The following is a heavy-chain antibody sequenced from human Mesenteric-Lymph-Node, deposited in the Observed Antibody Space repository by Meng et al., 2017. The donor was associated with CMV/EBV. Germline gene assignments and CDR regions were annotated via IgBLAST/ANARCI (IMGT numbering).Heavy chain of an antibody. D-gene: IGHD6-13*01. J-gene: IGHJ4*02. CDR2: IYYSGST. CDR1: GGSISSSDYY. Sequence: GSLRLSCTVSGGSISSSDYYWGWIRQTPGKGLEWIGSIYYSGSTYYNPSRNSRVTISVDTSKNQFSLKLSSVTAADTAVYYCASRRYSSSWQFVYWGQGTLVTVSS. V-gene: IGHV4-39*01. CDR3: ASRRYSSSWQFVY.